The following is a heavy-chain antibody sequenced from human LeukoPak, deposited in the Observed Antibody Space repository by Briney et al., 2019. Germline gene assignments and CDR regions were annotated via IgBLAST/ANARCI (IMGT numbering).Heavy chain of an antibody. CDR1: GLTFSSYA. D-gene: IGHD2-2*01. CDR2: ISGSGGST. J-gene: IGHJ4*02. V-gene: IGHV3-23*01. Sequence: GGSLRLSCAASGLTFSSYAMNWVRQAPGKGLEWVSAISGSGGSTYYADFVKGRFTISRDNSKNTLYLQMNSLRAEDTAVYYCAKDPSWLYCSSTSCHFDYWGQGTLVTVSS. CDR3: AKDPSWLYCSSTSCHFDY.